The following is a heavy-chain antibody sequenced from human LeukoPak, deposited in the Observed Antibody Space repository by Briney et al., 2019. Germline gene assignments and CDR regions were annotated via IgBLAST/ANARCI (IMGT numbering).Heavy chain of an antibody. CDR3: AGTVVAEYFDY. D-gene: IGHD2-15*01. Sequence: SETLSLTCTVSGGSISSYFWSWIRQPPGKGLEWIAYIYYSGSPNYNPSLKSRVTLSVDTSKNQDSLKLNSVTAADTAVYYCAGTVVAEYFDYWGQGTLVAVSS. CDR2: IYYSGSP. CDR1: GGSISSYF. J-gene: IGHJ4*02. V-gene: IGHV4-59*01.